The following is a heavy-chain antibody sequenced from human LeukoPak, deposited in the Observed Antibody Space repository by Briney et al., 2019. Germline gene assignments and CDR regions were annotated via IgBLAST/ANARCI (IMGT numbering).Heavy chain of an antibody. CDR1: GFTFSKTW. V-gene: IGHV4-4*02. CDR3: ARDPGPVRAFDI. CDR2: IYYSGST. J-gene: IGHJ3*02. Sequence: PGGSLRLSCAASGFTFSKTWMSWVRQAPGKGLEWIGSIYYSGSTYYNPSLKSRVTISVDTSKNQFSLKLSSVTAADTAVYYCARDPGPVRAFDIWGQGTMVTVSS.